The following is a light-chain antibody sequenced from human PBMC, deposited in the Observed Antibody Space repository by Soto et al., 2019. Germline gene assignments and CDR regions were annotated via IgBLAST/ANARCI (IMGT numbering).Light chain of an antibody. CDR1: QGISSY. J-gene: IGKJ4*01. Sequence: QLPQSPSFLSASVGARVTITSRASQGISSYLAWYQQKPGKAPKLLIYAASTLQSGVPSRFSGSGSGTEFTLTISSLQPEDFATYYCQQLNSYPHRFGGGTKVEIK. CDR2: AAS. V-gene: IGKV1-9*01. CDR3: QQLNSYPHR.